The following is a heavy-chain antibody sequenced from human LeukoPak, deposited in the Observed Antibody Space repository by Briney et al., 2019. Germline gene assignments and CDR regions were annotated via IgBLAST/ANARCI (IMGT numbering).Heavy chain of an antibody. CDR3: ARPMMGFYYYYMDV. V-gene: IGHV3-30*04. D-gene: IGHD3-16*01. CDR1: GFTFSSYA. CDR2: ISYDGSNK. Sequence: GGSLRLSCAASGFTFSSYAMHWVRQAPGKGLEWVAVISYDGSNKYYADSVKGRFTISRDNSKNTLYLQMNSLRAEDTAVYYCARPMMGFYYYYMDVWGKGTTVTVSS. J-gene: IGHJ6*03.